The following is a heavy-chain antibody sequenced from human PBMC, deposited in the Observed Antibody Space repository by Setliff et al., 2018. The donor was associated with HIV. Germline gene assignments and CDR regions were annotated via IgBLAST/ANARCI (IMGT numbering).Heavy chain of an antibody. D-gene: IGHD3-9*01. CDR1: GESFSGYY. V-gene: IGHV4-34*11. Sequence: PSETLSLTCAVYGESFSGYYWTWIRQPPGKGLEWIGHIYYTGSTNYNPSLKSRVTISLDTSKNQFSLNLNSVTAADTAVYYCVRGNPDYDILTGYWSYYFDYWGQGALVTVSS. CDR2: IYYTGST. CDR3: VRGNPDYDILTGYWSYYFDY. J-gene: IGHJ4*02.